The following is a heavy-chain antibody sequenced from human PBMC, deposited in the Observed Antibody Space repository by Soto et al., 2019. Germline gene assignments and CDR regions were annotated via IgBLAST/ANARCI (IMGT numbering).Heavy chain of an antibody. D-gene: IGHD4-17*01. CDR3: AKGPNDYGDYSGWFDP. CDR1: GFTFSSYA. J-gene: IGHJ5*02. Sequence: GGSLRLSCAASGFTFSSYAMSWVRQAPGKGLEWVSAISGSGGSTYYADSVKGRFTISRDNSKNTLYLQMNSLRAEDTAVYYCAKGPNDYGDYSGWFDPWGQGTLVTVSS. V-gene: IGHV3-23*01. CDR2: ISGSGGST.